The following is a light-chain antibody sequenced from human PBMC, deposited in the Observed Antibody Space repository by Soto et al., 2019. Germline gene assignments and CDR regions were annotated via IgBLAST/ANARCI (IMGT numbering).Light chain of an antibody. CDR3: GAGHGSGGNFVYV. V-gene: IGLV9-49*01. Sequence: QSVLSQPPSASASLGASVTLTCTLSSGYSNYKVDWYQQRPGKGPRFVLRVGTGGIVGSKGDGIPDRFSVLGSGLNRSLTIKNIQEEDESDYHCGAGHGSGGNFVYVFGGGTKLTVL. CDR2: VGTGGIVG. CDR1: SGYSNYK. J-gene: IGLJ3*02.